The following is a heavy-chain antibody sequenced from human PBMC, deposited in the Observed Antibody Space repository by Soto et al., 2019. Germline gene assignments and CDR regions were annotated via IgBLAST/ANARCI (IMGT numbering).Heavy chain of an antibody. Sequence: SETLSLTCGVSGGTVASSHWWRWVRQSPGRGLEWIGNVYHTVDTNFNPSLQSRVTFSVDKSNNQFSLRLTSVTAADTAVYFCAREIVTAGGNNYFDPWGPGTLVTV. CDR1: GGTVASSHW. V-gene: IGHV4-4*02. J-gene: IGHJ5*02. CDR3: AREIVTAGGNNYFDP. CDR2: VYHTVDT. D-gene: IGHD2-21*02.